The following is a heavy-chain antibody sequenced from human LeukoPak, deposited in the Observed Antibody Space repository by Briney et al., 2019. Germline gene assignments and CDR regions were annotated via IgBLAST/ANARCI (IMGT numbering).Heavy chain of an antibody. CDR3: AGLPKYCSSTSCYEYYYYYMDV. CDR1: GFSFSTYS. V-gene: IGHV3-48*04. D-gene: IGHD2-2*01. J-gene: IGHJ6*03. Sequence: GGSLRLSCAGSGFSFSTYSMNWVRQAPGQGLEWVSYISSSGSTIYYADSVKGRFTISRDNAKNSLYLQMNSLIAEDTAVYYCAGLPKYCSSTSCYEYYYYYMDVWGKGTTVTISS. CDR2: ISSSGSTI.